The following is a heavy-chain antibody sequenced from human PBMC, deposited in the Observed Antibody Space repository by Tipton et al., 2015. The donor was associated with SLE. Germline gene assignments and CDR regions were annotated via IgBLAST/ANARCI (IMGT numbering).Heavy chain of an antibody. V-gene: IGHV4-34*01. D-gene: IGHD7-27*01. CDR2: INHSGST. CDR3: ARPCGDLRPHDAFDI. Sequence: LRLSCAVYGGSFSGYYWSWIRQPPGKGLEWIGEINHSGSTNYNPSLKSRLIMSIDTSKNQFSLRLNSVAAAETAIYYCARPCGDLRPHDAFDIWGQGTMVTVSS. J-gene: IGHJ3*02. CDR1: GGSFSGYY.